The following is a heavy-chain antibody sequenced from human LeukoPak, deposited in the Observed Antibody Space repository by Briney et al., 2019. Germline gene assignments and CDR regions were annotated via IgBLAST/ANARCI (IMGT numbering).Heavy chain of an antibody. CDR2: ISDNGGST. D-gene: IGHD5-18*01. J-gene: IGHJ4*02. Sequence: GGSLRLSCAASGFTFSSYAMSWVRQAPGKGLEWVSTISDNGGSTYYADSVKGRFTISRDSSKNTLYLQMNSLRAEDTAVYYCARNGFSWYFDYWGQGTLVTVSS. CDR3: ARNGFSWYFDY. V-gene: IGHV3-23*01. CDR1: GFTFSSYA.